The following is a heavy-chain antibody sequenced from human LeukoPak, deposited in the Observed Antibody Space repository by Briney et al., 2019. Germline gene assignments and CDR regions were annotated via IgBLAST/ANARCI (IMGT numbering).Heavy chain of an antibody. D-gene: IGHD4-17*01. CDR3: ARDSMTTVTTGTFDY. CDR1: GGTFSSYA. J-gene: IGHJ4*02. CDR2: IIPILGIA. Sequence: ASVKVSCKASGGTFSSYAISWVRQAPGQGLAWMGRIIPILGIANYAQKFQGRVTITADKSTSTAYMELSSLRSEDTAVYYCARDSMTTVTTGTFDYWGQGTLVTVSS. V-gene: IGHV1-69*04.